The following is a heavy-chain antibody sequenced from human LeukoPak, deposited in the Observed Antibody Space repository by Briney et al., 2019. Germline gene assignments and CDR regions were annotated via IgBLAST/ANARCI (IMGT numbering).Heavy chain of an antibody. D-gene: IGHD3-16*01. J-gene: IGHJ5*02. Sequence: GGSLRLSCTASGFVFNTYWMHWIRQTPGKGLVWVAFISADGTATKYADSVKGRLTISRDNAKNTLYLQMNSLRVDDTAFYYCARDTGEMFDPWGQGTLVTVSS. CDR2: ISADGTAT. V-gene: IGHV3-74*03. CDR3: ARDTGEMFDP. CDR1: GFVFNTYW.